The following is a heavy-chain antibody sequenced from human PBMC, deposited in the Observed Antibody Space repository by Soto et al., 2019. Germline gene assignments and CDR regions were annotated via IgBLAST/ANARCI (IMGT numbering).Heavy chain of an antibody. CDR3: ASSYYDSSGYFPFDY. V-gene: IGHV4-4*07. D-gene: IGHD3-22*01. CDR1: GGSISSYY. CDR2: IYTSGST. J-gene: IGHJ4*02. Sequence: SETLSLTCTVSGGSISSYYWSWIRQPAGKGLEWIGRIYTSGSTNYNPSLKSRVTMSVDTSRNQFSLKLSSVTAADTAVYYCASSYYDSSGYFPFDYWGQGTLVTVSS.